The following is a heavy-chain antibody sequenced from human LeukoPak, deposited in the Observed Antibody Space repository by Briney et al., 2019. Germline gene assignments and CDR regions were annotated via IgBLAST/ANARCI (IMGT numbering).Heavy chain of an antibody. J-gene: IGHJ6*02. D-gene: IGHD1-26*01. CDR3: AIVGATNYYYYYGMDV. V-gene: IGHV1-18*01. Sequence: ASVKVSCKSSGYTFTSYGISWVRKAPAQGLEWVGWISAYNGNTNYAQKLQGRVTMTTDTSTSTAYMEPRSLRSDDTAVYYCAIVGATNYYYYYGMDVWGQGTTVTVSS. CDR2: ISAYNGNT. CDR1: GYTFTSYG.